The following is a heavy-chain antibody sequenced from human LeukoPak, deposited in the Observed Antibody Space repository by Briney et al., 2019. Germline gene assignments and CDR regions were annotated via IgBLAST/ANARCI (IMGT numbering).Heavy chain of an antibody. D-gene: IGHD2-2*01. CDR1: GYTFSNYG. CDR3: ARDIVVVPAAPLGMDV. J-gene: IGHJ6*02. V-gene: IGHV1-18*01. Sequence: ASVKVSCKASGYTFSNYGISWVRQAPGQGLEWMGWISAYNGNTNYAQKLQGRVTMTTDTSTSTAYMELRSLRSDDTAVYYCARDIVVVPAAPLGMDVWGQGTTVTVSS. CDR2: ISAYNGNT.